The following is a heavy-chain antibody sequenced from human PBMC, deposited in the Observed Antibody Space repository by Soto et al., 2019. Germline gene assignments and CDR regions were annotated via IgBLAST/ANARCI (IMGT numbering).Heavy chain of an antibody. Sequence: PSETLSLTCSVPGDSISSSGYYWSWIRQRPGKGLEWIGNIYYSGSSYNNPSLKSRVTISVNTSKNQFSLNLRSVTAADTAVYYCARDSDYYSSGSFDYWGQGTLVTVSS. D-gene: IGHD3-10*01. CDR2: IYYSGSS. CDR1: GDSISSSGYY. CDR3: ARDSDYYSSGSFDY. V-gene: IGHV4-31*03. J-gene: IGHJ4*02.